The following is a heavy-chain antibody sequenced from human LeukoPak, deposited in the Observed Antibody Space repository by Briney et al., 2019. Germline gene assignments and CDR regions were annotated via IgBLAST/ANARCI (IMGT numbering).Heavy chain of an antibody. CDR3: AKGFGRAAWGFSDY. CDR1: GFTFSSYA. Sequence: GGSLRPSCAASGFTFSSYAMSWVRQAPGKGLEWVSAISGSGGSTYYADSVKGRFTISRDNSKNTLYLQMNSLRAEDTAVYYCAKGFGRAAWGFSDYWGQGTLVTVSS. CDR2: ISGSGGST. V-gene: IGHV3-23*01. D-gene: IGHD6-13*01. J-gene: IGHJ4*02.